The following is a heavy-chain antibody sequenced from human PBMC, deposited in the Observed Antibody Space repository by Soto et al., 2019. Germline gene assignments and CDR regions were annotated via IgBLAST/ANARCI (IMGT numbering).Heavy chain of an antibody. J-gene: IGHJ5*02. CDR3: ARVEASRFLEWFSPRHNWFHP. V-gene: IGHV4-39*01. CDR2: IYYSGST. D-gene: IGHD3-3*01. Sequence: QLQLQESGPGLVKPSETLSLTCTVSGGSISSSSYYWGWIRQPPGKGLEWIGSIYYSGSTYYNPSLKSRVTFSVDTSTHQFSLKLSSVAAADTAVYSCARVEASRFLEWFSPRHNWFHPSVQGTLVTVSS. CDR1: GGSISSSSYY.